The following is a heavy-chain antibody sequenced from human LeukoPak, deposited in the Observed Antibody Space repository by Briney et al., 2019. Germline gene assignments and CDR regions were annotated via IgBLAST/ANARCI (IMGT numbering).Heavy chain of an antibody. D-gene: IGHD5-18*01. V-gene: IGHV5-51*01. CDR2: IYPGDSDT. CDR3: ARRNLGDRRGYSYGYAVTSWFDP. J-gene: IGHJ5*02. Sequence: GESLQISCKGSGYSFTSYWIAWVRQMPGKGLEWMGIIYPGDSDTRYRPSFQGQVTISADKSISTAYLQWSSLKASDTAMYYCARRNLGDRRGYSYGYAVTSWFDPWGQGTLVTVSS. CDR1: GYSFTSYW.